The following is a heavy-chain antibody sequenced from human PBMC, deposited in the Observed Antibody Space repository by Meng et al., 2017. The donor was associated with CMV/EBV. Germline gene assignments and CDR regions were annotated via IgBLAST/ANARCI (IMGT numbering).Heavy chain of an antibody. J-gene: IGHJ4*02. Sequence: QGPRVKSGAEVKKPGASVKVSCKASGYTFTGYYMHWVRQAPGQGLEWMGWINPNSGGTNYAQKFQGRVTMTRDTSISTAYMELSRLRSDDTAVYYCARFMSSSWDHYFDYWGQGTLVTVSS. D-gene: IGHD6-13*01. CDR2: INPNSGGT. V-gene: IGHV1-2*02. CDR3: ARFMSSSWDHYFDY. CDR1: GYTFTGYY.